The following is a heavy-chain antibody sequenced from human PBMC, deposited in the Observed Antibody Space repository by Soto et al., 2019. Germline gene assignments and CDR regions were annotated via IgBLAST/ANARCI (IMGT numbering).Heavy chain of an antibody. Sequence: PSETLSLTCTVSGGSISRYYWSWIRQPPGKGLEWIGYIYYSGSTNYNPSLKSRVTISVDTSKNQFALKLSSVTAADTAVYYCARGPSRRLLFPYYYYYGMDVWGQGTTVTVS. CDR2: IYYSGST. D-gene: IGHD3-3*01. V-gene: IGHV4-59*01. CDR1: GGSISRYY. J-gene: IGHJ6*02. CDR3: ARGPSRRLLFPYYYYYGMDV.